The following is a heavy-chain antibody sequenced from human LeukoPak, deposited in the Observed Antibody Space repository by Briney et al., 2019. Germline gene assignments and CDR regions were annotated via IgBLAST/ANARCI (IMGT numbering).Heavy chain of an antibody. CDR1: GFTFSSYA. CDR2: ISYDGSNK. D-gene: IGHD3-3*01. J-gene: IGHJ4*02. CDR3: AREPPTYYDFWSGYYTYYFDY. Sequence: GSLRLSCAASGFTFSSYAMHWVRQAPGKGLEWVAVISYDGSNKYYADSVKGRFTISRDNSKNTLYLQMNSLRAEDTAVYYCAREPPTYYDFWSGYYTYYFDYWGQGTLVTVSS. V-gene: IGHV3-30-3*01.